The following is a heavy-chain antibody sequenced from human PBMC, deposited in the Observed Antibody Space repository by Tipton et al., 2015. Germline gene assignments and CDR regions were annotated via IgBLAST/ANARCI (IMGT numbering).Heavy chain of an antibody. Sequence: TLSLTCTVSGGSISSYYWSWIRQAPGKGLEWIGFVYPGGGTYYNPSLKSRVTILVDTTQNQVSLRLTSVTASDTAVYYCARARGRHGGLFDSWGQGILVTVSS. J-gene: IGHJ4*02. V-gene: IGHV4-59*04. CDR2: VYPGGGT. CDR1: GGSISSYY. CDR3: ARARGRHGGLFDS. D-gene: IGHD4-23*01.